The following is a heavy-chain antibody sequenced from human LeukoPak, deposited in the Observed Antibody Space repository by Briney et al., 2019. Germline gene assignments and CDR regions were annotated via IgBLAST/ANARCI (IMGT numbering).Heavy chain of an antibody. J-gene: IGHJ2*01. CDR1: GFTFSSYW. CDR3: AKALNYWYFHL. V-gene: IGHV3-7*05. CDR2: IKQDGSEK. Sequence: GGSLRLSCAAPGFTFSSYWMSWARQAPGKGLEWVANIKQDGSEKYYVDSVKGRFTISRDNAKSSLYLQMNSLRAEDTATYYCAKALNYWYFHLWGRGNLVTVSS.